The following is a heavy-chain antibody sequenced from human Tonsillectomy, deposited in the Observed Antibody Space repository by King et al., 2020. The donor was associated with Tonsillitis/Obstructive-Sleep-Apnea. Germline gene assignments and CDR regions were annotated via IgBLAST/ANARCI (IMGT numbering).Heavy chain of an antibody. D-gene: IGHD2-2*01. V-gene: IGHV1-18*01. CDR1: GYTFTSYG. CDR3: ARDYCSSTSCYARYFDY. Sequence: QVQLVQSGAEVKKPGASVKVSCKASGYTFTSYGISWVRQAPGQGLEWMGWISAYNGNTNYAQKLQGRVTMPTDTSTSTAYMELKSLRSDYTAVYYCARDYCSSTSCYARYFDYWGQGTLVTVSS. J-gene: IGHJ4*02. CDR2: ISAYNGNT.